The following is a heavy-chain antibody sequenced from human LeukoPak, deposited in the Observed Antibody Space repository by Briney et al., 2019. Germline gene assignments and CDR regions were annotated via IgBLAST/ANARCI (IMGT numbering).Heavy chain of an antibody. CDR1: GYTFTSYG. D-gene: IGHD6-13*01. V-gene: IGHV1-18*01. Sequence: ASVKVSCKASGYTFTSYGISWARQAPGQGLEWMGWISAYNGNTNYAQKLQGRVTMTTDTSTSTAYMELRSLRSDDTAVYYCARDQKQQLANFDFDYWGQGTLVTVSS. CDR2: ISAYNGNT. J-gene: IGHJ4*02. CDR3: ARDQKQQLANFDFDY.